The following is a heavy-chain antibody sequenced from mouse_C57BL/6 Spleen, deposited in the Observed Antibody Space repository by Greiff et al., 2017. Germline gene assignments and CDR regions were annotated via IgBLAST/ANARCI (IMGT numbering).Heavy chain of an antibody. V-gene: IGHV1-81*01. CDR2: SYPRSGNT. CDR3: ARHYYGSRGWYFEV. Sequence: VQLQQSGAELARPGASVKLSCKASGYTFTSYGISWVKQRTGQGLEWIGESYPRSGNTYYNEKFKGKATLTADKSSSTAYMELRSLTSEDSAVYFCARHYYGSRGWYFEVWGTGTTVTVSS. D-gene: IGHD1-1*01. J-gene: IGHJ1*03. CDR1: GYTFTSYG.